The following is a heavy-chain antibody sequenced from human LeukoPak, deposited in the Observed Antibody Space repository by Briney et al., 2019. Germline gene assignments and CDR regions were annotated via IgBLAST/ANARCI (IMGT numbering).Heavy chain of an antibody. CDR3: ARTDTAMDL. D-gene: IGHD5-18*01. Sequence: GSLRLSCAASGFTFSIYAMTWVRQPPGKGLEWIGEIYHSGSTNYNPSLKSRVTISVDKSKNQFSLKLSSVTAADTAVYYCARTDTAMDLWGQGTLVTVSS. CDR2: IYHSGST. V-gene: IGHV4-4*02. CDR1: GFTFSIYAM. J-gene: IGHJ4*02.